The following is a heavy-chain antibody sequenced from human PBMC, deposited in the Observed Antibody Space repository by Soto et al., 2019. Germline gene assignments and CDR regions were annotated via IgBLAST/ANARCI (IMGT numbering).Heavy chain of an antibody. CDR1: GYIFTSYY. V-gene: IGHV1-46*01. CDR2: INPSVGTT. CDR3: ARGPATAPDAY. D-gene: IGHD2-2*01. Sequence: QVQLAQSGTEVKKPGASVKVSCKTSGYIFTSYYIHWVRQAPGQGLEWMGIINPSVGTTTYAQKFQGRVTMTRDTSTSTVYMELSSLRSEDTAVYYCARGPATAPDAYWGLGTLVTVSS. J-gene: IGHJ4*02.